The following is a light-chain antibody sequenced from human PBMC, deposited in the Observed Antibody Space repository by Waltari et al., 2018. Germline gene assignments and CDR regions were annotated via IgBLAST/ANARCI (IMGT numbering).Light chain of an antibody. J-gene: IGLJ3*02. CDR1: SGSLSTTSS. V-gene: IGLV8-61*01. Sequence: QTVVTQEPSLSVSPGGTVTPTCALSSGSLSTTSSATWYQPTPGQAPRTLVYKANARSSGVPDRFSGSILGNTAALTITGAQADDESDYYCALYMGSGIWVFGGGTRLTVL. CDR2: KAN. CDR3: ALYMGSGIWV.